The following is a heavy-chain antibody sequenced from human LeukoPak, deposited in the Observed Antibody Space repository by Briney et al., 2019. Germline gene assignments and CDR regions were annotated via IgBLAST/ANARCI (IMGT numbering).Heavy chain of an antibody. J-gene: IGHJ4*02. CDR1: GGSFSGYY. CDR2: INHSGST. CDR3: ARALSSGYYSLNY. Sequence: KPSETLSLTCAVYGGSFSGYYWRWIRQPPGKGLESIGEINHSGSTNYNLSLKSRVTISVDTSKNQFSLKLSSVTAADTAVYYCARALSSGYYSLNYWGQGTLVTVSS. D-gene: IGHD3-22*01. V-gene: IGHV4-34*01.